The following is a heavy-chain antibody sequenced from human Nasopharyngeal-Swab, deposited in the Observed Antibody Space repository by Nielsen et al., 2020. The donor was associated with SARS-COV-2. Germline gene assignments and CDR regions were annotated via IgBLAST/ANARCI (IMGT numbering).Heavy chain of an antibody. D-gene: IGHD3-3*01. CDR2: ISPSSGYI. CDR3: ARQDRFYYYLDV. CDR1: GFTFGSFG. Sequence: LSLTCAGSGFTFGSFGMTSSRQAPGKGLVWVSYISPSSGYIYYAESLKGRFTISRDNGKNSVYLQMNSLRADDTAVYFCARQDRFYYYLDVWGKGTTVTVSS. J-gene: IGHJ6*03. V-gene: IGHV3-21*01.